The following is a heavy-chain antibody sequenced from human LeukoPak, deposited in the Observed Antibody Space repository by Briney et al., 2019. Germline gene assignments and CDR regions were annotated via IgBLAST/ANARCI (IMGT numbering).Heavy chain of an antibody. CDR1: GFTFSSHS. V-gene: IGHV3-20*04. CDR3: ARASTYYYDSSLQH. Sequence: GGSLRLSCAASGFTFSSHSMGWVRQAPGKGLEWVSGINWNGGSTGYADSVKGRFTISRDNAKNSLYLQMNSLRAEDTALYYCARASTYYYDSSLQHWGQGTLVTVSS. CDR2: INWNGGST. D-gene: IGHD3-22*01. J-gene: IGHJ1*01.